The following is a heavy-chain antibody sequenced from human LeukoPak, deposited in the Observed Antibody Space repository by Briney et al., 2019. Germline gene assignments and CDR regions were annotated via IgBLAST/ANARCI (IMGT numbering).Heavy chain of an antibody. V-gene: IGHV1-46*01. D-gene: IGHD6-13*01. Sequence: VASVKVSCKASGYIFTSYYMHWVRQAPGQGLEWMGIINPSGGSTTYAQKFQGRLTMTRDMSTSTVYMELSSLRSEDTAVYYCAREEGSSWLELAFDIWGQGTMVTVSS. CDR1: GYIFTSYY. J-gene: IGHJ3*02. CDR3: AREEGSSWLELAFDI. CDR2: INPSGGST.